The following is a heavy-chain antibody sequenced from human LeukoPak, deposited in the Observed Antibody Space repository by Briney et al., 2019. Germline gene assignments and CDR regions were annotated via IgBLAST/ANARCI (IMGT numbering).Heavy chain of an antibody. CDR2: ISYDGSNK. Sequence: PGGSLRLSCAASGFTFSSYGMHWVRQAPGKGLEWVAVISYDGSNKYYADSVKGRFTISRDNSKNTLYLQMNSLRAEDTAVYYCAKVGAYSSGYWIEYFQHWGQGTLVTVSS. CDR3: AKVGAYSSGYWIEYFQH. V-gene: IGHV3-30*18. D-gene: IGHD3-22*01. CDR1: GFTFSSYG. J-gene: IGHJ1*01.